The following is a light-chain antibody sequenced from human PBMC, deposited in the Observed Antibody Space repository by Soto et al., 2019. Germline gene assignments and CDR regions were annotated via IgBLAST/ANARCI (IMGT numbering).Light chain of an antibody. CDR1: QSIASY. J-gene: IGKJ2*03. CDR3: QQYHNWPPQYS. CDR2: GAS. Sequence: EIVMMQSPDTLSVSPGERATLSCRASQSIASYLAWYQQKPGQAPRLLIHGASNRATGVPARFSGSGSGTEFTLTISSLQSEDFAVYFCQQYHNWPPQYSFGQGTKLQIK. V-gene: IGKV3-15*01.